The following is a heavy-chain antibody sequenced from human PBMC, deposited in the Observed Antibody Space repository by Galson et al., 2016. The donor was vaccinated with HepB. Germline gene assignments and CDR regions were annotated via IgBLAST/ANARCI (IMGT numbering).Heavy chain of an antibody. J-gene: IGHJ6*02. Sequence: SLRLSCAASGFTFSNYGMHWVRQAPGKGLEWVALIWNDGSNRYYADSVRGRFTISRDNSKNTLYLQMNSLRVEDTALYYCAKDWGLGVWGQGTTVTVSS. CDR3: AKDWGLGV. D-gene: IGHD3-16*01. CDR2: IWNDGSNR. V-gene: IGHV3-30*02. CDR1: GFTFSNYG.